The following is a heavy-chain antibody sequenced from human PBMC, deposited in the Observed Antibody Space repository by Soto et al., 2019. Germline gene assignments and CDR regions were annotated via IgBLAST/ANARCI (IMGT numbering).Heavy chain of an antibody. J-gene: IGHJ4*02. CDR2: IYYSGST. CDR3: ARSSTSANYFDY. D-gene: IGHD2-2*01. Sequence: QVQLQESGPGLVKPSQTLSLTCTVSGGSISSGGYYWSWIRQHPGKGLEWIGYIYYSGSTYYNPSLKSRVTISVDTSKNQFSLKLSSVSAAYTAVYYCARSSTSANYFDYWGQGTLVTVSS. CDR1: GGSISSGGYY. V-gene: IGHV4-31*03.